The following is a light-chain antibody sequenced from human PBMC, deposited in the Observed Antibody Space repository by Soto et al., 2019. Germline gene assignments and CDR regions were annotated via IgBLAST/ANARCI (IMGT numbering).Light chain of an antibody. Sequence: QSVLTQPASVSGSPGQSITISCTGSDVGAYRYVSWYQQLPGKAPRLMIYDVSNRTSGVSDRFSGSKSGNTASLTISGLQPEDEAYFFCSSYTGGNARVVFGGGTKLTVL. V-gene: IGLV2-14*01. J-gene: IGLJ2*01. CDR3: SSYTGGNARVV. CDR1: SDVGAYRY. CDR2: DVS.